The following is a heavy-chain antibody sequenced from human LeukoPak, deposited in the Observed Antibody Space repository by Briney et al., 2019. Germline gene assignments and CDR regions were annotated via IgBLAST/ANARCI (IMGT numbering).Heavy chain of an antibody. D-gene: IGHD3-16*01. Sequence: PSETLSLTCAVYGGSFSGYYWSWIRQPPGKGLEWIGEINHSGSTNYNPSLKSRVAISVDTSKNQFSLNLSSVTAADTAVYYCAGDPWAPDSWGQGTLVTVSS. V-gene: IGHV4-34*01. J-gene: IGHJ4*02. CDR2: INHSGST. CDR1: GGSFSGYY. CDR3: AGDPWAPDS.